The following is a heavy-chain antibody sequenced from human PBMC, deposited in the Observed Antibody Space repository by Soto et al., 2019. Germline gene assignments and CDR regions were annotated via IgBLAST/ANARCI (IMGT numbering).Heavy chain of an antibody. D-gene: IGHD2-15*01. CDR3: AMMVVVDAQEKNAFDI. Sequence: QVQLVQSGAEVKKPGASVKVSCKASGYTFTSYGLSWVRQAPGQGLEWMGWISAYNGNTNYAQKLQGRVTMTADTTTSTAYMELLSLSSDDTAVYLCAMMVVVDAQEKNAFDIWGQGTLVTVSS. V-gene: IGHV1-18*01. CDR1: GYTFTSYG. CDR2: ISAYNGNT. J-gene: IGHJ3*02.